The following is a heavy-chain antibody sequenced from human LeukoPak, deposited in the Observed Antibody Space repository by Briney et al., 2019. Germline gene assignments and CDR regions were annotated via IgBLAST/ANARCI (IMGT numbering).Heavy chain of an antibody. V-gene: IGHV3-48*03. Sequence: GGSLRLSCAASGFTFSSYEMNWVRQAPGKGLEWVSYIGSSGTTIYYADSVKGRFTISRDNAKNSLSLQMNSLRAEDTAVYYWARVRDHEGYYFDHRGPGNPGHRLL. CDR2: IGSSGTTI. D-gene: IGHD1-14*01. CDR1: GFTFSSYE. CDR3: ARVRDHEGYYFDH. J-gene: IGHJ4*02.